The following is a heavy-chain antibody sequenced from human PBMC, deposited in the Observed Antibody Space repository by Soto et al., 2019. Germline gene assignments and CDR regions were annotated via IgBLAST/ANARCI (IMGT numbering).Heavy chain of an antibody. V-gene: IGHV4-31*03. Sequence: SETLSLTCTVSGGSISSGGYYWSWIRQHPGKGLEWIGYIYYSGSTYYNPSLKSRVTISVDTSKNQFSLKLSSVTAADTAVYYCARGVFCWNYPDRIPAGGYCSGGSCYSVQVWFDPWGQGTLVTVSS. CDR3: ARGVFCWNYPDRIPAGGYCSGGSCYSVQVWFDP. CDR2: IYYSGST. D-gene: IGHD2-15*01. J-gene: IGHJ5*02. CDR1: GGSISSGGYY.